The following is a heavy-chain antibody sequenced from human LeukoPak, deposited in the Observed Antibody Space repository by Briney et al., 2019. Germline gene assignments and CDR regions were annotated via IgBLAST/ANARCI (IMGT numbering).Heavy chain of an antibody. J-gene: IGHJ4*02. Sequence: GGSLRLSCAASGFTFSSYAMHWVRQAPGKGLEWVAVISYDGSNKYYADSVKGRFTISRDNSRNTLYLQMNSLRAEDTAVYYCARDQASYFDYWGQGTLVTVSS. CDR2: ISYDGSNK. CDR3: ARDQASYFDY. CDR1: GFTFSSYA. V-gene: IGHV3-30-3*01.